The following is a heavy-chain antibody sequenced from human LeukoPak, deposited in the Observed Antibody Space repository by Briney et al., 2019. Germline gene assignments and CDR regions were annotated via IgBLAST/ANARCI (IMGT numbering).Heavy chain of an antibody. CDR2: SYTSGST. D-gene: IGHD2-15*01. Sequence: SETLSLTCTVSGGSISSGSYYWSWIRQPAGKGLEWIGRSYTSGSTNYNPSLKSRVTISVDTSKNQFSLKLSSVTAADTAVYYCARDPGGYCSGGSCYLYNWFDPWGQGTLVTVSS. V-gene: IGHV4-61*02. CDR3: ARDPGGYCSGGSCYLYNWFDP. J-gene: IGHJ5*02. CDR1: GGSISSGSYY.